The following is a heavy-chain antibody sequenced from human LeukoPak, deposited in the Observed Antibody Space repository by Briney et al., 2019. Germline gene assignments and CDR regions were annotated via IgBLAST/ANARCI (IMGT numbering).Heavy chain of an antibody. CDR2: IYYSGST. D-gene: IGHD2-2*02. J-gene: IGHJ3*02. CDR1: GGSISSYY. V-gene: IGHV4-59*01. Sequence: PSETLSLTCTASGGSISSYYWSWIRQPAGKGLEWIGYIYYSGSTNYNPSLKSRVTISVDTSKNQFSLKLSSVTAADTAVYYCAREYCSSTSCYTGDAFDIWGQGTMVTVSS. CDR3: AREYCSSTSCYTGDAFDI.